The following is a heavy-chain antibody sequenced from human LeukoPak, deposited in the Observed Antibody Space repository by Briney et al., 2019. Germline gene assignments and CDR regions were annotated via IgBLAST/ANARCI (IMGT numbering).Heavy chain of an antibody. CDR2: ISYDGSNK. V-gene: IGHV3-30-3*01. CDR1: GFTFNTYS. J-gene: IGHJ4*02. D-gene: IGHD3-10*01. CDR3: AKAEEEDPRGSDFDY. Sequence: GGSLRLSCAASGFTFNTYSMHWVRQAPGKGLEWVAIISYDGSNKYYADSVKGPFTISRDNSKNTLYLQINSLRTEDTAVYYCAKAEEEDPRGSDFDYWGQGTLVTVSS.